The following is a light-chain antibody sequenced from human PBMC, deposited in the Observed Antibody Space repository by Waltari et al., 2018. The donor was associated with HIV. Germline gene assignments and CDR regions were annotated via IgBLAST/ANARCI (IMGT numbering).Light chain of an antibody. J-gene: IGLJ1*01. V-gene: IGLV2-14*01. CDR1: NSDVGAYDF. CDR3: CAYASTNSPYYI. Sequence: QSALTQPASVSGSPAQSITISCTAPNSDVGAYDFVSWYQQHPGKAPKLLIYKSFHRASGISDRFSASRSGNTASLTISGLQPEDEADYYCCAYASTNSPYYIFGGETTVT. CDR2: KSF.